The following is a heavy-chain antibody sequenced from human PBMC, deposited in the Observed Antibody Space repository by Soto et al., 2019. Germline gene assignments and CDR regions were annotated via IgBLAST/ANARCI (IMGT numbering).Heavy chain of an antibody. V-gene: IGHV4-34*01. Sequence: SETLCLTCAIYVESFSVYYWSWIRQPPGKGLDSIGELNHSGSTNYNPSLKSRVTISVDTSKNQFSLKLSSVTAADTAVYYCARGSKIGYCSSTSCYQRHYYYGMDVWGQGTTVTVSS. CDR3: ARGSKIGYCSSTSCYQRHYYYGMDV. CDR2: LNHSGST. D-gene: IGHD2-2*01. CDR1: VESFSVYY. J-gene: IGHJ6*02.